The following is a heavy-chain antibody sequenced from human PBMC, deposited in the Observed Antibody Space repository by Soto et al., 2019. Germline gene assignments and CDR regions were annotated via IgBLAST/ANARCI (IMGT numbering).Heavy chain of an antibody. J-gene: IGHJ6*02. D-gene: IGHD3-3*01. Sequence: VGSLRLSCAASGFTFSSYAMSWVRQAPGKGLEWVSAISGSGGSTYYADSVKGRFTISRDNSKNTLYLQMNSLRAEDTAVYYCAKGYTIFGVIDYYGMDVWGQGTTVTVSS. CDR2: ISGSGGST. CDR1: GFTFSSYA. CDR3: AKGYTIFGVIDYYGMDV. V-gene: IGHV3-23*01.